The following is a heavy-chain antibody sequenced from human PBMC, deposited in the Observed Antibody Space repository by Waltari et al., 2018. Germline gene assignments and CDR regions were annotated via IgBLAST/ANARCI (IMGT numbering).Heavy chain of an antibody. J-gene: IGHJ4*02. V-gene: IGHV3-48*04. D-gene: IGHD6-19*01. CDR2: INSASTKR. Sequence: EVQLLESGGGLVQPGGSLRLSCAASGFRLSDHSMIWVRQAPGKGLELVSYINSASTKRYYGDSVNGRFTISRDNAKNSLFLQMDSLRVEDTAMYYCAGGTGWLADKWGQGTPVTVSP. CDR3: AGGTGWLADK. CDR1: GFRLSDHS.